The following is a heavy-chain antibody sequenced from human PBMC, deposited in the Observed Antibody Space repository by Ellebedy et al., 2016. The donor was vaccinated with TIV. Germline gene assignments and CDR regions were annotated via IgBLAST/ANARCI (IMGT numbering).Heavy chain of an antibody. CDR2: LLDDGIKK. Sequence: GGSLRLXXAASGITVYSYGMHWVRQAPGKGLEWVALLLDDGIKKYYADSVKGRFSISRDRSKNTVYLEMNSLRAEDTAVYYCAREFVSGWLYYSMDVWGQGTTVTVSS. CDR1: GITVYSYG. J-gene: IGHJ6*02. CDR3: AREFVSGWLYYSMDV. V-gene: IGHV3-33*05. D-gene: IGHD6-19*01.